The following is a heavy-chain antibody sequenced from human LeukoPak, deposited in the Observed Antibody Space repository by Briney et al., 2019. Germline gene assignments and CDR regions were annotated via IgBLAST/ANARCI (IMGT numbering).Heavy chain of an antibody. CDR2: INRDATIT. CDR3: IMATIAGVDH. J-gene: IGHJ4*02. V-gene: IGHV3-74*01. CDR1: GFTFSGYW. D-gene: IGHD5-12*01. Sequence: PGGSLRLSCAASGFTFSGYWMHWVRQAPGKGLVWVSRINRDATITNYADSVKGRFSISRDNAKNTLYLLMNNLGGEDTAVYCAIMATIAGVDHWGQGTLVTVSS.